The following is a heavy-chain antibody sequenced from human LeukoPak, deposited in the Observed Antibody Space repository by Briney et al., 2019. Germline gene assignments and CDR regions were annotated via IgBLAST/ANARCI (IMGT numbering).Heavy chain of an antibody. D-gene: IGHD3-10*01. V-gene: IGHV3-74*01. CDR1: GFIFSSYW. J-gene: IGHJ6*02. CDR3: AIDRGWGSYFGMDV. Sequence: GGSLRLSCAASGFIFSSYWMHWVRQAPGKGLVWVSRIKSDGSSISYADSVKGRVTISRDNAKNTLYLQMNSLRAEDTAVYYCAIDRGWGSYFGMDVWGQGTTVTVSS. CDR2: IKSDGSSI.